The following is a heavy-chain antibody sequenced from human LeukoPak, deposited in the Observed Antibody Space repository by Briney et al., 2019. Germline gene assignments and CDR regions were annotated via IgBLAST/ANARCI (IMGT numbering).Heavy chain of an antibody. CDR1: GFTFSNYW. J-gene: IGHJ4*02. CDR3: ARDQYDFWSGYYYFDY. V-gene: IGHV3-74*01. CDR2: IDSDGSNT. Sequence: PGGSLRLSCAASGFTFSNYWMHWVRQAPGKGLVWVSRIDSDGSNTIYADSVKGRFTISRDNSKNTLYLQMNSLRAGDTAVYYCARDQYDFWSGYYYFDYWGQGTLVTVSS. D-gene: IGHD3-3*01.